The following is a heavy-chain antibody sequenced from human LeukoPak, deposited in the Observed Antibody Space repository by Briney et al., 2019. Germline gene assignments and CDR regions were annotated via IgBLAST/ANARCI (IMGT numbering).Heavy chain of an antibody. D-gene: IGHD3-22*01. Sequence: VASVKVSCKVSGYTLTELSMHWVRQAPGKGLEWMGGFDPEDGETIYAQKFQGRVTMTEDTSTDTAYMELRSLRSEDTAVYYCASAHYYDSSGYGTDPWGQGTLVTVSS. CDR1: GYTLTELS. J-gene: IGHJ5*02. CDR2: FDPEDGET. V-gene: IGHV1-24*01. CDR3: ASAHYYDSSGYGTDP.